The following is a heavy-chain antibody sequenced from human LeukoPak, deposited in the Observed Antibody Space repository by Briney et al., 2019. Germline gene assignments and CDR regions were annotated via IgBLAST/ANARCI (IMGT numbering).Heavy chain of an antibody. CDR2: IYINNGDT. D-gene: IGHD1-1*01. V-gene: IGHV4-4*07. CDR1: GESITTYY. J-gene: IGHJ3*02. CDR3: AIGRPRNATRLDEGYDM. Sequence: PSETLSLTCTVSGESITTYYWTWIRQPAGKGLEWIGRIYINNGDTNYNPSLKSRLTISADTSKNQFSLILDSVTAADTAVYYCAIGRPRNATRLDEGYDMWGQGTLVTVSS.